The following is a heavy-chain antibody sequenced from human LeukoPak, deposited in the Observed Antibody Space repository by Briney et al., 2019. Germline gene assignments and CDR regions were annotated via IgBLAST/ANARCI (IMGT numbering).Heavy chain of an antibody. V-gene: IGHV4-39*01. CDR2: IYYSGST. Sequence: SETLSLTCTVSGGSISSSSYYWGSIRQPPGKGLEWIGSIYYSGSTYYNPSLKSRVTISVDTSKNQFSLKLSSVTAADTAVYYCARQSYYYDSSGYIDYWGQGTLVTVSS. CDR3: ARQSYYYDSSGYIDY. CDR1: GGSISSSSYY. D-gene: IGHD3-22*01. J-gene: IGHJ4*02.